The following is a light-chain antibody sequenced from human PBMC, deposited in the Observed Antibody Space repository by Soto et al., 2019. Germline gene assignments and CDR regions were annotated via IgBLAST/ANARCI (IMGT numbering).Light chain of an antibody. Sequence: EIVLTQSPGTLSLSPGERANLSCRASQSVRSNYLAWYQQKPGQAPRLLIYGASSRATGIPDRFSATGSGTDFTLTISRLEPEDFAVYYCQQYGGSPYTFGQGTKLEIK. J-gene: IGKJ2*01. CDR1: QSVRSNY. CDR2: GAS. CDR3: QQYGGSPYT. V-gene: IGKV3-20*01.